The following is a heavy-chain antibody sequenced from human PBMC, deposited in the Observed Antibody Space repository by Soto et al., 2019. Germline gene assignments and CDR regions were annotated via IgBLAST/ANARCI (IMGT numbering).Heavy chain of an antibody. Sequence: PGESLKISCKGSGYSFTSYWISWVRQMPGKGLEWMGRIDPSDSYTNYSPSFQGHVTISADKSISTAYLQWSSLKASDTAMYYCARQDCSGGSCYFSYYYYGMDVWGQGTTVTVSS. V-gene: IGHV5-10-1*01. CDR3: ARQDCSGGSCYFSYYYYGMDV. J-gene: IGHJ6*02. D-gene: IGHD2-15*01. CDR2: IDPSDSYT. CDR1: GYSFTSYW.